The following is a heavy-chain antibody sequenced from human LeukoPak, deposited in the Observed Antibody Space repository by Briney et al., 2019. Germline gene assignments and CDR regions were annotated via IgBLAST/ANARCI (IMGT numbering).Heavy chain of an antibody. CDR1: GFTFSNSG. J-gene: IGHJ4*02. D-gene: IGHD6-19*01. CDR2: IWYDGSNK. Sequence: GGSLRLSCAASGFTFSNSGMHWVRQAPGKGLEWLAIIWYDGSNKYYPDSVKGRFTISRDNSKNTLYLQMSSLTAEDTAVYYCARDLAGSSGWRYYLDSWGQGTLVTVSS. CDR3: ARDLAGSSGWRYYLDS. V-gene: IGHV3-33*01.